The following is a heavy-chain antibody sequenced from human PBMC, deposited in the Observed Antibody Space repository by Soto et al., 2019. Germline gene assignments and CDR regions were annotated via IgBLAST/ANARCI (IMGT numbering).Heavy chain of an antibody. D-gene: IGHD2-15*01. CDR2: IYYSGST. J-gene: IGHJ4*02. CDR1: GGSISSYY. V-gene: IGHV4-59*08. Sequence: QVQLQESGPGLVKPSETLSLTCTVSGGSISSYYWSWIRQPPGKGLEWIGYIYYSGSTNDNPSLKSRVTISVATSKNQCSLKLSSVTAADTAVYYCARHGESVVVAATVTVFDYWGQGTLVTVSS. CDR3: ARHGESVVVAATVTVFDY.